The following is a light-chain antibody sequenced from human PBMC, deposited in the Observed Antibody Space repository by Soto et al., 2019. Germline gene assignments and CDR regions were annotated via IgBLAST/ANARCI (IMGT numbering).Light chain of an antibody. J-gene: IGKJ4*01. Sequence: EIVMTQSPATLSESPGERATLPCRASQSVSSKIAWYQQKPGQAPRLLIYGASTRATGIPARFSGSGSGTEFTLTISSLQSEDFAVYYCQQYNNWPLTFGGGTKVEIK. V-gene: IGKV3-15*01. CDR3: QQYNNWPLT. CDR2: GAS. CDR1: QSVSSK.